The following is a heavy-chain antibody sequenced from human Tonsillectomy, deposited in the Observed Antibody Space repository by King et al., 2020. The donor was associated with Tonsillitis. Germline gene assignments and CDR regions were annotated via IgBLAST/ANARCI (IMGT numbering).Heavy chain of an antibody. D-gene: IGHD6-13*01. Sequence: VQLVESGGEVKKPGASVKVSCKASGYTFTSYRISWVRQAPGQGLEWMGWISGYKGNTNYAQKLQGRVTMTTDTSTSTGYMELRSLRSDDTAVYYCARMYTSSWYDEGDFYYGMDVWGQGTTVTVSS. V-gene: IGHV1-18*01. CDR1: GYTFTSYR. J-gene: IGHJ6*02. CDR2: ISGYKGNT. CDR3: ARMYTSSWYDEGDFYYGMDV.